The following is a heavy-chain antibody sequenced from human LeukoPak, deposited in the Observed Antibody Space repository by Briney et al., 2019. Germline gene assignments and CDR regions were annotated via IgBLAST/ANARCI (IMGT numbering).Heavy chain of an antibody. CDR1: GGTFSSYA. D-gene: IGHD5-24*01. CDR2: IIPIFGTA. Sequence: ASVKVSCKASGGTFSSYAISWVRHAPGQGLEWMGGIIPIFGTANYAQKFQGRVTITTDESTSTAYMELSSLRSEDTAVYYCARSDRDGYNFPPAYFDYWGQGTLVTVSS. CDR3: ARSDRDGYNFPPAYFDY. V-gene: IGHV1-69*05. J-gene: IGHJ4*02.